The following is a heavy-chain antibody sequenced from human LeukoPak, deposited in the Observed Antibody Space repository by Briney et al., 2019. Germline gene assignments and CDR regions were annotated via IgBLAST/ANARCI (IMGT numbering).Heavy chain of an antibody. CDR2: IYTSGST. J-gene: IGHJ4*02. D-gene: IGHD5-24*01. CDR1: GGSFSGYY. V-gene: IGHV4-4*07. CDR3: ARDRRDGYKGSFDY. Sequence: SETLSLTCAVYGGSFSGYYWSWIRQPAGKGLEWIGRIYTSGSTNYNPSLKSRVTISVDTSKNQFSLKLSSVTAADTAVYYCARDRRDGYKGSFDYWGQGTLVTVSS.